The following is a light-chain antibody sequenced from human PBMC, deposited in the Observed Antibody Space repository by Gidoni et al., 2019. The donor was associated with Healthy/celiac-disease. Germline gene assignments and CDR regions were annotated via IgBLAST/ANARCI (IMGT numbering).Light chain of an antibody. Sequence: EIVLTPSPATLSFSPEERATLSCRASHSVSSYLAWYQQKPGQAPRLLIYDASNRATGITARFSGSGSGTDFKLTISSREPEDFEVYYCQQRSKWPLTFGGGTKVEIK. J-gene: IGKJ4*01. CDR2: DAS. CDR1: HSVSSY. V-gene: IGKV3-11*01. CDR3: QQRSKWPLT.